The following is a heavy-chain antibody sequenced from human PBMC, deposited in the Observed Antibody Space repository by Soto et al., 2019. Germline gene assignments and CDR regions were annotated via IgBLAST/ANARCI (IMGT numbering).Heavy chain of an antibody. J-gene: IGHJ4*02. Sequence: ASVKVSCKASGYTFTSYAMHWVRQAPGQRLEWMGWINAGNGNTKYSQKFQGRVTITRDTSASTAYMELSSLRSEDTAVYYCARDPPSIAARPTPFFDYWGQGTLVTVSS. CDR1: GYTFTSYA. D-gene: IGHD6-6*01. CDR3: ARDPPSIAARPTPFFDY. V-gene: IGHV1-3*01. CDR2: INAGNGNT.